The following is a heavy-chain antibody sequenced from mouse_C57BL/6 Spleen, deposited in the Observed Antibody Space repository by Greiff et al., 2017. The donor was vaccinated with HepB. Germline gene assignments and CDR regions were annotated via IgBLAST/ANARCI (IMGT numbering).Heavy chain of an antibody. D-gene: IGHD3-3*01. Sequence: VQLQQSGPELVKPGASVKISCKASGYSFTGYYMNWVKQSPEKSLEWIGEINPSTGGTTYNQKFKAKATLTVDKSSSTAYMQLKSLTSEDSAVYYCATGTGGYYFDYWGQGTTLTVSS. CDR3: ATGTGGYYFDY. J-gene: IGHJ2*01. CDR1: GYSFTGYY. CDR2: INPSTGGT. V-gene: IGHV1-42*01.